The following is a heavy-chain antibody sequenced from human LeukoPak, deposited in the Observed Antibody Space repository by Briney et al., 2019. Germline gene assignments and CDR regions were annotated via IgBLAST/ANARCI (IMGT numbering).Heavy chain of an antibody. V-gene: IGHV3-30*02. CDR1: GFTFSSYG. D-gene: IGHD2-2*01. Sequence: GGSLRLSCAASGFTFSSYGMHWVRQAPGKGLEWVAFIRYDGSNKYYADSVKGRFTISRGNSKNTLYLQMNSLRAEDTAVYYCARSQLLRYYYYYYYMDVSGKGTTVTVSS. J-gene: IGHJ6*03. CDR3: ARSQLLRYYYYYYYMDV. CDR2: IRYDGSNK.